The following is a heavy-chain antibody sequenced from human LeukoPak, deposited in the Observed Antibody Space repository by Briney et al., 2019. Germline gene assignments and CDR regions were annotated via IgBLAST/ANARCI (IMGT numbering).Heavy chain of an antibody. CDR3: ARDGYFDF. J-gene: IGHJ4*02. V-gene: IGHV1-18*01. Sequence: ASVKVSCKASGYTFSTYGIAWVRQAPGQGLEWMGWISGYNGNTNYAQKFQGRVTMTTDTTTTTAYMELRSLRSDDTAVYYCARDGYFDFWGRGTLVTVSS. CDR1: GYTFSTYG. CDR2: ISGYNGNT.